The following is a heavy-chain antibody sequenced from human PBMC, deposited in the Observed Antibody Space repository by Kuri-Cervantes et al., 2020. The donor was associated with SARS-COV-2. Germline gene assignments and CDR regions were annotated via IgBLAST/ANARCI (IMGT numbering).Heavy chain of an antibody. CDR1: GVSVTTFGSY. CDR3: ARGVVAATPGFFQH. J-gene: IGHJ1*01. Sequence: GESLKISCTVSGVSVTTFGSYWTWIRQPPGKGLEWVSGINWNGGSTGYADSVKGRFTISRDNAKNSLYLQMNSLRAEDTALYYCARGVVAATPGFFQHWGQGTLVTVSS. D-gene: IGHD2-15*01. V-gene: IGHV3-20*04. CDR2: INWNGGST.